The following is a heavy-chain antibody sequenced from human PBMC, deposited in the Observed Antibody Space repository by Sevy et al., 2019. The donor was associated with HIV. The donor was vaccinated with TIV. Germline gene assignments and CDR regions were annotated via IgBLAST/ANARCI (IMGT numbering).Heavy chain of an antibody. CDR1: GFTFSSYA. D-gene: IGHD4-17*01. V-gene: IGHV3-23*01. J-gene: IGHJ6*03. Sequence: GGSLRLSCAASGFTFSSYAMSWVRQAPGKGLEWVSAISGSGGSTYYADSVKGRFTISRDNSKNTLYLQMNSLRAEDTAVYYCVKDPIKTHGDPNYYYYYMDVWGKGTTVTVSS. CDR3: VKDPIKTHGDPNYYYYYMDV. CDR2: ISGSGGST.